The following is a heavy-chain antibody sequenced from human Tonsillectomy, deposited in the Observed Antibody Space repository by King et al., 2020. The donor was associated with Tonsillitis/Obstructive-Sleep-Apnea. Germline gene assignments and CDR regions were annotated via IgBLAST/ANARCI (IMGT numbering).Heavy chain of an antibody. Sequence: DVQLVESGGGLIQPGGSLRLSCAASTFNVSTNYMTWVRQPPGKGLEWVSVIYSGSITYYADSVKGRFTISRDSSKNTLYLQMNSLRAEDTAVYYCARDSGNFMDVWGQGTTVTVSS. CDR3: ARDSGNFMDV. V-gene: IGHV3-53*01. CDR2: IYSGSIT. J-gene: IGHJ6*02. D-gene: IGHD1-26*01. CDR1: TFNVSTNY.